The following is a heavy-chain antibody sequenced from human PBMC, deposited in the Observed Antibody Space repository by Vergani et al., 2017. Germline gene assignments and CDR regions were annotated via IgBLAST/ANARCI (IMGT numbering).Heavy chain of an antibody. Sequence: QVQLQQWGAGLLKPSETLSLTCAVYGGSFSGYYWTWIRQPPGKGLEWIGEIHHSGSTNYTPSLKSRVTISIDTSKNQFSLKLSSVTAADTAVYYCARWAPYSSSSGYYYYMDVWGKGTTVTVSS. CDR2: IHHSGST. D-gene: IGHD6-6*01. V-gene: IGHV4-34*01. CDR3: ARWAPYSSSSGYYYYMDV. J-gene: IGHJ6*03. CDR1: GGSFSGYY.